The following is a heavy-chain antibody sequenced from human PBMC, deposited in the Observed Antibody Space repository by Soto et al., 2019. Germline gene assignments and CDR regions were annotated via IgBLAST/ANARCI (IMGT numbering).Heavy chain of an antibody. J-gene: IGHJ4*02. D-gene: IGHD5-18*01. CDR1: GGSISSGGYY. V-gene: IGHV4-31*03. CDR3: ARADEYSYGYYFDY. CDR2: IYYSGST. Sequence: QVQLQESGPGLVKPSQTLSLTCTVSGGSISSGGYYWSWIRQHPGKGLEWIGYIYYSGSTYYNPSLKSRVTISVDTSKNQFSLKLSSVTAADTAVYYCARADEYSYGYYFDYWGQGTLVTVSS.